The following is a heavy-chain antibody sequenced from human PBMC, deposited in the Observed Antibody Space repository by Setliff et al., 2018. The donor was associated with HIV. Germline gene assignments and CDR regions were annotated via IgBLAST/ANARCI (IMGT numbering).Heavy chain of an antibody. CDR1: GGSISDTY. D-gene: IGHD3-10*01. CDR2: MHVSRET. CDR3: ARHGRSYDSGRWYNWFDS. J-gene: IGHJ5*01. Sequence: SETLSLTCTVSGGSISDTYYTWIRQTPGKGLEWIGLMHVSRETNYNPSLESRVTISTDTSKNQFSLKLSSVTAADTALYFCARHGRSYDSGRWYNWFDSWGQGTPVTVSS. V-gene: IGHV4-59*08.